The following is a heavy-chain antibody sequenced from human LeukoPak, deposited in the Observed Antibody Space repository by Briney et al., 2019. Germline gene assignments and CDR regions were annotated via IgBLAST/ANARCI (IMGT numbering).Heavy chain of an antibody. D-gene: IGHD6-13*01. CDR3: ARDSSSWPDAFDI. CDR1: GYSISSGYY. J-gene: IGHJ3*02. CDR2: IYHSGST. V-gene: IGHV4-38-2*02. Sequence: SETLSLTCTVSGYSISSGYYWGWIRQPPGKGLEWIGSIYHSGSTYYNPSLKSRVTISVDTSKNQFSLKLSSVTAADTAVYYCARDSSSWPDAFDIWGQGTMVTVSS.